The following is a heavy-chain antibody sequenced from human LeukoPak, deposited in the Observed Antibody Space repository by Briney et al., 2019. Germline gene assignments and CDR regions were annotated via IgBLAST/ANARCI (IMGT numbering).Heavy chain of an antibody. D-gene: IGHD3-22*01. V-gene: IGHV1-24*01. CDR3: ARGYYYDSSGENAFDI. CDR1: GYTLTELS. Sequence: ASVKVSCKVSGYTLTELSMHWVRQAPGKGLEWMGGSDPEDGETIYAQKFQGRVTMTEDTSTDTAYMELSSLRSEDTAVYYCARGYYYDSSGENAFDIWGQGTMVTVSS. J-gene: IGHJ3*02. CDR2: SDPEDGET.